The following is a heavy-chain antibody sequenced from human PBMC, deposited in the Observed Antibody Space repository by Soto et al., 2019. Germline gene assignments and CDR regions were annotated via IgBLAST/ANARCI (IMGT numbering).Heavy chain of an antibody. CDR3: TRDSGGRDAY. CDR1: GFTFSSYW. Sequence: LRLSCAASGFTFSSYWMHWVRQVPGKGLVWVSRINTDGSITSHADSVKGRFTISRDNAKNTLYLQMNSLRADDTAVYYCTRDSGGRDAYWGQGTLVTVSS. V-gene: IGHV3-74*01. D-gene: IGHD2-15*01. J-gene: IGHJ4*02. CDR2: INTDGSIT.